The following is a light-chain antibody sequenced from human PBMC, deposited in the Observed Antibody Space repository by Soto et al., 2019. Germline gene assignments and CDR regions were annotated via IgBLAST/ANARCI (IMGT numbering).Light chain of an antibody. CDR2: DVS. J-gene: IGLJ1*01. Sequence: QSVLTQPASVSGSPGQSITISCTGTNSDVSSNNYVSWYQQHPGTATKLMIYDVSYRPSGVSNRFSGSKSGNTASLTISGLQAEDEADYYCSSYTSSSTLVFGTGTKVTVL. CDR1: NSDVSSNNY. CDR3: SSYTSSSTLV. V-gene: IGLV2-14*01.